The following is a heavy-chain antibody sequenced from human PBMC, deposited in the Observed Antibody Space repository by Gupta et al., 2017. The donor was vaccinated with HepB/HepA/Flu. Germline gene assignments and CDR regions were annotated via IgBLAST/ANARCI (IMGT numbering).Heavy chain of an antibody. CDR1: GGSLSSANHY. CDR3: ARQERGSCSSRSCYIDS. CDR2: VYYSGTT. V-gene: IGHV4-39*01. Sequence: QLPLQESGPRLVKPSETLSLTCTVSGGSLSSANHYWGWIRQAPGKGLEWIGSVYYSGTTYCNPSLQSRVTISVDTSKNQFSLNLSSVTAADTAVYYGARQERGSCSSRSCYIDSWGQGSRVAVSS. D-gene: IGHD2-2*01. J-gene: IGHJ5*01.